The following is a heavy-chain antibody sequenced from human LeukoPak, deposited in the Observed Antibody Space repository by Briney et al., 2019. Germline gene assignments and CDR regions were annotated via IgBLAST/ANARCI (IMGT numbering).Heavy chain of an antibody. CDR2: IYTSGST. J-gene: IGHJ5*02. CDR3: ARSFRGDWFDP. V-gene: IGHV4-61*02. Sequence: SETLSLTCTVSGGSISSGSYYWSWIRQPAGKGLEWIGRIYTSGSTNYNPSLKSRVTISVDTSKNQFSLKLSSVTAADTAVYYCARSFRGDWFDPWGQGTLVTVSS. D-gene: IGHD3-10*01. CDR1: GGSISSGSYY.